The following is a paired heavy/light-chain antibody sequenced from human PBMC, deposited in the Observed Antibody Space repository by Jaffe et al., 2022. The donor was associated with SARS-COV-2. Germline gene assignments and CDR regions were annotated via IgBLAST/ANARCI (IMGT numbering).Light chain of an antibody. CDR2: EVS. CDR3: CSYAGISTPLL. V-gene: IGLV2-23*02. CDR1: SSDVGSYNL. J-gene: IGLJ2*01. Sequence: QSALTQPASVSGSPGQSITISCTGTSSDVGSYNLVSWYQQHPGKAPKLMISEVSKRPSGVSNRFSGSKSGNTASLTISGLQAEDEADYYCCSYAGISTPLLFGGGTKLTVL.
Heavy chain of an antibody. D-gene: IGHD2-2*01. CDR1: GITSSSYA. J-gene: IGHJ4*02. CDR2: ISGSGYST. Sequence: EVQLVESGGGLVQPGGSLRLSCAASGITSSSYAMSWVRQAPGKGLEWVSVISGSGYSTYYADSVKGRFTISRDNSKNTLYLQMDSLRAEDTAVYYCATLTYQLLCCPDSWGQGTLVTVSS. V-gene: IGHV3-23*04. CDR3: ATLTYQLLCCPDS.